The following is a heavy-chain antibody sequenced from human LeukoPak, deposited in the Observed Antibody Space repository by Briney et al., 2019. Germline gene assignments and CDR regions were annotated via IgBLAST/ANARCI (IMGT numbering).Heavy chain of an antibody. CDR3: ARNMYTSGWYRLGY. D-gene: IGHD6-19*01. Sequence: PGGSLRPSCAASGFTFSNAWMSWVRQAPGKGLEWVSYISYSSSIIYYADSVKGRFTISRDNAKNSLYLQMNSLRAEDTAVYYCARNMYTSGWYRLGYWGRGTLVTVSS. CDR1: GFTFSNAW. J-gene: IGHJ4*02. V-gene: IGHV3-48*01. CDR2: ISYSSSII.